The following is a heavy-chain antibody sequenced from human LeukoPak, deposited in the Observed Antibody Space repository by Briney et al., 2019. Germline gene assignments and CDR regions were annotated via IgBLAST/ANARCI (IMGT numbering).Heavy chain of an antibody. J-gene: IGHJ5*02. V-gene: IGHV3-23*01. CDR2: ISGSGGST. Sequence: GGSLRLSCAASGFTFSSYAMSWVRQAPGKGLEWVSAISGSGGSTYYADSVKGRFTISRDNSKNTLYLQMNSLRAEDTAVYYRAKDPIVVVPAAIGFDPWGQGTLVTVSS. CDR1: GFTFSSYA. D-gene: IGHD2-2*01. CDR3: AKDPIVVVPAAIGFDP.